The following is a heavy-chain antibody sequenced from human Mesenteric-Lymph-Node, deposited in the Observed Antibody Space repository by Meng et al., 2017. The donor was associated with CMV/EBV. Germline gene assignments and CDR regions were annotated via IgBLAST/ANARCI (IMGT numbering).Heavy chain of an antibody. J-gene: IGHJ6*02. CDR1: GYSISSGYY. CDR2: IYHSGST. Sequence: GSLRLSCTVSGYSISSGYYWGWIRQPPGKGLEWIGSIYHSGSTYYNPSLKSRVTISVDTSKNQFSLKLSSVTAADTAVYYCARGRGSRDVWGQGTTVTVSS. V-gene: IGHV4-38-2*02. CDR3: ARGRGSRDV. D-gene: IGHD6-6*01.